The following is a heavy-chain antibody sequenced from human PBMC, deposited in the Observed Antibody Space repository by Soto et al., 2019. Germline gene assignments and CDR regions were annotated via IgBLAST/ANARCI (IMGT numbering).Heavy chain of an antibody. CDR3: ARGKSSSGLLHYYYYGMDV. D-gene: IGHD6-6*01. Sequence: PGGSLRLSCAASGFTFSGYSMNWVRQAPGKGLEWVSSISGSTNYIYYADSVKGRFTISRDNAKNSLYLHMNSLGAEDTAVYYCARGKSSSGLLHYYYYGMDVWGQGTTVTVSS. V-gene: IGHV3-21*06. CDR1: GFTFSGYS. J-gene: IGHJ6*02. CDR2: ISGSTNYI.